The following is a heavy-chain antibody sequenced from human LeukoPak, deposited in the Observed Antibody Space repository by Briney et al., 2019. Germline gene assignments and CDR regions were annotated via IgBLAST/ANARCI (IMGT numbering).Heavy chain of an antibody. CDR3: SRSGPGSCSGGSCYSNY. Sequence: ASVKVSCKASGYTFTNFGISWVRQAPGQGLEWTGWISAYNGNTNYAQKLQGRITMTTDTSTNTAYMELRSLRSDDTAVYYCSRSGPGSCSGGSCYSNYWGQGTLVTVSS. CDR2: ISAYNGNT. CDR1: GYTFTNFG. D-gene: IGHD2-15*01. J-gene: IGHJ4*02. V-gene: IGHV1-18*01.